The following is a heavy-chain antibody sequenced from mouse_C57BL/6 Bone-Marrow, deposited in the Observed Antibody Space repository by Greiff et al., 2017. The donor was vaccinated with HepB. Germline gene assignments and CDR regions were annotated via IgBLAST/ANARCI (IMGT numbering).Heavy chain of an antibody. CDR3: GRYYTAY. D-gene: IGHD2-12*01. J-gene: IGHJ3*01. V-gene: IGHV1-81*01. CDR2: IYPRSGNT. CDR1: GYTFTSYG. Sequence: VQLQQSGAELARPGASVKLSCKASGYTFTSYGISWVKQRTGQGLEWIGEIYPRSGNTYYNEKFKGKATLTADKSSSTAYMELRSLTSDDSAVYFCGRYYTAYWGQGTLVTVSA.